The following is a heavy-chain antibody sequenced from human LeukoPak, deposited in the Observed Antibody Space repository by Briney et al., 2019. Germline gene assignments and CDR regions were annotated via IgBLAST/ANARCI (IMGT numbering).Heavy chain of an antibody. CDR3: ASLHAGFCSGGACYQFDP. D-gene: IGHD2-15*01. V-gene: IGHV4-39*02. CDR2: IYYAGNT. CDR1: GGSIITSDYF. J-gene: IGHJ5*02. Sequence: SETLSLTCTVSGGSIITSDYFWAWIRQPPGKGLEWIGSIYYAGNTYYSPSLKSRVTMSVDTSKNHFSLNLNSVTAADTAVYYCASLHAGFCSGGACYQFDPWGQGTLVTVSS.